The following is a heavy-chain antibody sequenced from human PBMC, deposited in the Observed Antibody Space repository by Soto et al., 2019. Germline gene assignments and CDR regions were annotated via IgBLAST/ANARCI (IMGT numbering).Heavy chain of an antibody. CDR3: AKDWEEGIVLMVYAIGGNAFDI. CDR2: ISYDGSNK. J-gene: IGHJ3*02. D-gene: IGHD2-8*01. V-gene: IGHV3-30*18. Sequence: WGSLRLSCAASGFAFISYGIHFFRHSPCKWLEWVAVISYDGSNKYYADSVKGRFTISRDNSKNTLYLQMNSLRAEDTAVYYCAKDWEEGIVLMVYAIGGNAFDIWGQGTMVTVSS. CDR1: GFAFISYG.